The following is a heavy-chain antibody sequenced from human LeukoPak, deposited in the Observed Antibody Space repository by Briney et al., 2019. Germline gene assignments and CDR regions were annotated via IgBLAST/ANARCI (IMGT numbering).Heavy chain of an antibody. J-gene: IGHJ4*02. CDR2: IYYSGST. CDR3: ARFQYSSGWYYIDYFDY. Sequence: PSETLSLTCTVSGGSISSYYWSWIRQPPGKGLEWLGYIYYSGSTNYNPSLKSRDTISVDTSKNQFSLKLSSVTAADTAVYYCARFQYSSGWYYIDYFDYWGQGTLVTVSS. D-gene: IGHD6-19*01. V-gene: IGHV4-59*01. CDR1: GGSISSYY.